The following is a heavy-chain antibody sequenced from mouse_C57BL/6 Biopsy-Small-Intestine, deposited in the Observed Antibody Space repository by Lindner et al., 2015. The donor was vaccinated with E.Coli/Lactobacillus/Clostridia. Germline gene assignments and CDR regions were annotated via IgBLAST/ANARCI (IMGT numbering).Heavy chain of an antibody. CDR2: IYPGGGYT. CDR1: GYTFTNYW. CDR3: ARRDTTVVGSYFDY. V-gene: IGHV1-63*01. Sequence: VQLQESGAELVRPGTSVKMSCKASGYTFTNYWIGWAKQRPGHGLEWIGDIYPGGGYTNYNEKFKGKATLTADKSSSTAYMQFSSLTSEDSAIYYCARRDTTVVGSYFDYWGQGTTLTVSS. J-gene: IGHJ2*01. D-gene: IGHD1-1*01.